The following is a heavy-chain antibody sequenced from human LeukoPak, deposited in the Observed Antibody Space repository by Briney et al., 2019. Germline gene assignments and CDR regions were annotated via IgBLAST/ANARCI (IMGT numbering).Heavy chain of an antibody. CDR2: TSGSGGST. D-gene: IGHD3-22*01. V-gene: IGHV3-23*01. CDR3: AGAHYYDSSGSTDAFDI. J-gene: IGHJ3*02. CDR1: GFTFSNYA. Sequence: GGSLRLSCAASGFTFSNYAMSWVRQAPGKGVEWVSATSGSGGSTYYADSVKGRFTISRDNSKNTLYLQMNSLRAEDTAVYSCAGAHYYDSSGSTDAFDIWGQGTMVTVSS.